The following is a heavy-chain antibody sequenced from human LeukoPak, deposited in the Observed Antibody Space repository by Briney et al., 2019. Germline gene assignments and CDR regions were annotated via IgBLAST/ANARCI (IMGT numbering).Heavy chain of an antibody. CDR1: GFTFSSYA. J-gene: IGHJ4*02. Sequence: GGSLRLSCAASGFTFSSYAMSWVRQAPGKGLEWVSAISGSGGSTYYADSVKGRFTISRDNFKNTLYLQMNSLRAEDTAVYYCAKARREYDYVWGSYRYTPSYYWGQGTLVTVSS. CDR3: AKARREYDYVWGSYRYTPSYY. D-gene: IGHD3-16*02. CDR2: ISGSGGST. V-gene: IGHV3-23*01.